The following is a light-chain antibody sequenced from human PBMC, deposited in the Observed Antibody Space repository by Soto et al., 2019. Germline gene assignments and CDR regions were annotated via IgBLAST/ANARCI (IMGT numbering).Light chain of an antibody. Sequence: AIQLTQSPSSLSASVGDRVTITCRASQSIAKDLGWYQQKPGKAPRLLIFGTSCLQSGVPSRFSGSGSGTDFTLTINGLQPEDFATYYCLQNYYSFRTFGQGTKVEIK. CDR3: LQNYYSFRT. CDR2: GTS. V-gene: IGKV1-6*01. J-gene: IGKJ1*01. CDR1: QSIAKD.